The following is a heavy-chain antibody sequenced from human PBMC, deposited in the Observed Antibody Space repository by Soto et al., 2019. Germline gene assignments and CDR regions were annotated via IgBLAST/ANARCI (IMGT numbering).Heavy chain of an antibody. CDR3: ARDGGYGSGSSDY. CDR2: IYHSGST. D-gene: IGHD3-10*01. J-gene: IGHJ4*02. CDR1: AGSITSGTYY. Sequence: QVQLQESGPGLVKFSQTLSLTCTVSAGSITSGTYYWSWIRQHPAKGLEWIGHIYHSGSTFYNPSRKGRVIISVATSKNQFFLKLSSVTAADTAVYYCARDGGYGSGSSDYWGQGTLVTVSS. V-gene: IGHV4-31*03.